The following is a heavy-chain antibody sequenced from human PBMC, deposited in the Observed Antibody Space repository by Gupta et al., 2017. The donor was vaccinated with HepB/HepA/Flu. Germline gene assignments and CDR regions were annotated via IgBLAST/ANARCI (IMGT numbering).Heavy chain of an antibody. CDR1: GFTFSGSA. D-gene: IGHD4-17*01. CDR3: TRHDLISTVTTRGEDYYYYMDV. CDR2: IRSKANSYAT. V-gene: IGHV3-73*02. Sequence: EVQLVESGGGLVQPGGSLKLSCAASGFTFSGSAMHWVRQASGKGLEWVGRIRSKANSYATAYAASVKGRFTISRDDSKNTAYLQMNSLKTEDTAVYYCTRHDLISTVTTRGEDYYYYMDVWGKGTTVTVSS. J-gene: IGHJ6*03.